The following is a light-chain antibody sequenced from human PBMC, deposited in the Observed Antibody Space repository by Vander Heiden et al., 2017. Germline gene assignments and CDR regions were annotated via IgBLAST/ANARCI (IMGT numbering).Light chain of an antibody. CDR3: QQKDT. Sequence: IQMPQSPSSLSASVGDRVSLTCRASQRNSSYMNWYQQKPGKAHKLLIDGAASWQSGVPSRFSGSGSGTDFTLTISSLQSEEFATYYCQQKDTFGQGTKLEIK. CDR1: QRNSSY. CDR2: GAA. J-gene: IGKJ2*01. V-gene: IGKV1-39*01.